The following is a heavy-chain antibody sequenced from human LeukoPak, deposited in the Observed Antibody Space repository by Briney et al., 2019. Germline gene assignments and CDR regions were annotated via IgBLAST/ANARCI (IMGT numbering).Heavy chain of an antibody. CDR1: GGSFSGYY. CDR2: INHSGST. Sequence: SETLSLTCAVYGGSFSGYYWGWIRQPPGKGLEWIGEINHSGSTNYNPSLKSRVTISVDTSKNQCSLMLSSVTAADTAVYYCARGQPKYDFWSGYYRGNWFDPWGQGTLVTVSS. CDR3: ARGQPKYDFWSGYYRGNWFDP. J-gene: IGHJ5*02. D-gene: IGHD3-3*01. V-gene: IGHV4-34*01.